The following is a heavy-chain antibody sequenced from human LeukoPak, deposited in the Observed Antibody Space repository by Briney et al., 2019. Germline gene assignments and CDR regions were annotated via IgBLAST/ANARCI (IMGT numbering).Heavy chain of an antibody. Sequence: GASVKVSCKASGGTFSSYAISWVRQAPGQGLEWMGGIIPIFGTANYAQKFQGRVTITADESTSTAYMELSSLRSEDTAVYYCASDWSGAAAVYPGRDAFDIWGQGTMVTVSS. V-gene: IGHV1-69*13. CDR3: ASDWSGAAAVYPGRDAFDI. D-gene: IGHD3-3*01. J-gene: IGHJ3*02. CDR2: IIPIFGTA. CDR1: GGTFSSYA.